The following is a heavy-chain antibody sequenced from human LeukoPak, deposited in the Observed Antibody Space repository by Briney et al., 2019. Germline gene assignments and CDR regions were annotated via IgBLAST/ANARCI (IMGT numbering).Heavy chain of an antibody. Sequence: SETLSLTCTVSGGSISSYYWSWIRQPAGKGLEWIGRIYTSGSTNYNPSLKSRVTMSVDTSKNQFSLKLSSVTAADTAVYYCARDRGANTGYYYYYYMDVWGKGTTVTIS. D-gene: IGHD1-26*01. V-gene: IGHV4-4*07. CDR2: IYTSGST. J-gene: IGHJ6*03. CDR3: ARDRGANTGYYYYYYMDV. CDR1: GGSISSYY.